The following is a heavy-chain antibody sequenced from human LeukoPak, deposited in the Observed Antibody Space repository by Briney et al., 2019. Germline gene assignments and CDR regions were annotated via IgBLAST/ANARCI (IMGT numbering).Heavy chain of an antibody. CDR3: ARDRGIAVAGDAFDI. CDR1: GYTFTSYG. CDR2: ISAYNGNT. D-gene: IGHD6-19*01. V-gene: IGHV1-18*01. Sequence: ASVKVSCKASGYTFTSYGISWVRQAPGQGLEWMGWISAYNGNTNYAQKLQGRVTMTTDTSTSTAYMELRSLRSDDTAVYYCARDRGIAVAGDAFDIWGQGTMVTVSS. J-gene: IGHJ3*02.